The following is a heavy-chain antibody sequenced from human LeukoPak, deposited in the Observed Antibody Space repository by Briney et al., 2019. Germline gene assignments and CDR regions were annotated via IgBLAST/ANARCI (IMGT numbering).Heavy chain of an antibody. CDR2: IYYSGST. D-gene: IGHD6-13*01. J-gene: IGHJ2*01. Sequence: PSETLSLTCTVSGGSISCYYWSWIRQPPGKGLEWIGYIYYSGSTNYNPSLKSRVTISVDTSKNQFSLKLSSVTAADTAVYYCARVSAAEDFDLWGRGTLVTVSS. CDR1: GGSISCYY. V-gene: IGHV4-59*01. CDR3: ARVSAAEDFDL.